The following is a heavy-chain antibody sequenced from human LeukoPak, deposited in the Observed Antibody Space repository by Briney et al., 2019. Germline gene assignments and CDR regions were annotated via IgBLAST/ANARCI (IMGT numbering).Heavy chain of an antibody. CDR1: GGSFCGYY. Sequence: SESLSLTCAVHGGSFCGYYWSWIRQPPGKGLEWIGEINHSGSINYNPSLKCRVTISVDTSKNQFSLKLSSGTAADTTVYYCARSHEQWLGQFDSWGQGNLVTVSS. CDR2: INHSGSI. D-gene: IGHD6-19*01. CDR3: ARSHEQWLGQFDS. J-gene: IGHJ4*02. V-gene: IGHV4-34*01.